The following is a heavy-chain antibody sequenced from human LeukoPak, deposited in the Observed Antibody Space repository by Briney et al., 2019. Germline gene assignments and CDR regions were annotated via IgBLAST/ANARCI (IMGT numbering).Heavy chain of an antibody. V-gene: IGHV3-23*01. CDR1: GFTFSSYA. Sequence: GGSLRLSCAASGFTFSSYAMSWVRQAPGKGLEWVSAISGSGGSTYYADSAKGRFTISRDNSKNTLYLQMNSLRAEDTAVYYCAKAFEDYGDYFDYWGQGTLVTVSS. D-gene: IGHD4-17*01. J-gene: IGHJ4*02. CDR3: AKAFEDYGDYFDY. CDR2: ISGSGGST.